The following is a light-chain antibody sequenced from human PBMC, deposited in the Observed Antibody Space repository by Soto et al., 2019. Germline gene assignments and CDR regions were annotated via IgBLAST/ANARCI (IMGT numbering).Light chain of an antibody. CDR3: HSYDSSLSALYV. CDR1: SSNIGAGYD. Sequence: QSVLTQPPSVSGAPGQRVTISCTGSSSNIGAGYDVHWYHQLPGTAPKLLIYGNSNRPSGVPDRFSGSKSGTSASLAITGLQAEDEADYSCHSYDSSLSALYVFGTGTKLTVL. J-gene: IGLJ1*01. V-gene: IGLV1-40*01. CDR2: GNS.